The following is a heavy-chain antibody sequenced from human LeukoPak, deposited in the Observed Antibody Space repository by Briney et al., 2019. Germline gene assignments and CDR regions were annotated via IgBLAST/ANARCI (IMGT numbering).Heavy chain of an antibody. D-gene: IGHD6-19*01. J-gene: IGHJ4*02. CDR3: ARDAESSGWYCPLGY. Sequence: ASVKVSCKACGYTFTGYYMHWVRQAPGQGLEGMGWINPNSGGTNYAQKFQGRVTMTRDTSISTAYMELSRLRSDDTAVYYCARDAESSGWYCPLGYWGQGTLVTVSS. CDR2: INPNSGGT. V-gene: IGHV1-2*02. CDR1: GYTFTGYY.